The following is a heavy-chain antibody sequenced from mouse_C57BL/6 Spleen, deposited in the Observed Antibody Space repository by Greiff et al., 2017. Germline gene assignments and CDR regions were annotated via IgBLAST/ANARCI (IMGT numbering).Heavy chain of an antibody. CDR3: ASLYYGSSPYAMDY. Sequence: QVQLKQSGAELVKPGASVKISCKASGYAFSSYWMNWVKQRPGKGLEWIGQIYPGDGDTNYNGKFKGKATLTADKSSSTAYMQLSSLTSEDSAVXFCASLYYGSSPYAMDYWGQGTSVTVSS. D-gene: IGHD1-1*01. J-gene: IGHJ4*01. CDR2: IYPGDGDT. V-gene: IGHV1-80*01. CDR1: GYAFSSYW.